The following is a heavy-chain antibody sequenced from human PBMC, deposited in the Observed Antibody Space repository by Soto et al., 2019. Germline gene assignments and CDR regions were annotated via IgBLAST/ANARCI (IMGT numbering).Heavy chain of an antibody. D-gene: IGHD3-22*01. J-gene: IGHJ4*02. CDR3: AREGNYYDSSGYYYGIDY. V-gene: IGHV3-74*01. CDR1: GFTFSSYW. Sequence: GGSLRLSCAASGFTFSSYWMHWVRQAPGKGLVWVSRINSDGSSTSYADSVKGRFTISRDNAKSTLYLQMNSLRAEDTAVYYCAREGNYYDSSGYYYGIDYWGQGTLVTVSS. CDR2: INSDGSST.